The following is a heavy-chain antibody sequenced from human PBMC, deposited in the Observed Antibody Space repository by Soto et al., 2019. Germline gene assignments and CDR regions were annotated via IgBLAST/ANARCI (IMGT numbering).Heavy chain of an antibody. Sequence: EVQLVESGGGLVQPGGSLRLSCVASGLTFSGYSINWVRQAPGKGLEWVSYIISDSSSIHYADSVKGRFTTSRDNARNSGYLQINSLRDEDTAVYYCVRAPDLIIYGYGYWGQGTLVTVSS. V-gene: IGHV3-48*02. D-gene: IGHD5-18*01. J-gene: IGHJ4*02. CDR1: GLTFSGYS. CDR2: IISDSSSI. CDR3: VRAPDLIIYGYGY.